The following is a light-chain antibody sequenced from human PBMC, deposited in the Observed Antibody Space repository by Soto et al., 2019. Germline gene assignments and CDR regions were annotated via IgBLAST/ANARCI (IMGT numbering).Light chain of an antibody. J-gene: IGLJ1*01. CDR1: SSDVGGYNY. Sequence: QSVLTQPPSASESPGQSVAISCTGTSSDVGGYNYVSWYQQHPGKAPKLMICEVNKRPSGVPDRFSGSKSGNTASLTVSGLQAEDEADYYCSSYAGSSNVFGTGTKVTVL. V-gene: IGLV2-8*01. CDR2: EVN. CDR3: SSYAGSSNV.